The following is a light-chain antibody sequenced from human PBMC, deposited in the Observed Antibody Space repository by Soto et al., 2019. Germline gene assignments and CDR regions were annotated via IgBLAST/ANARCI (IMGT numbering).Light chain of an antibody. V-gene: IGKV3-20*01. Sequence: EIVLTQSPGPLSLSPGERATLSCRASQSFNSIYLAWYQKKPGQATRLLIYGASSRATGIPDRFSGSGSGTDFTLTISRLEPEDFAVYYCHQYDSWTCGQGTKVEIK. J-gene: IGKJ1*01. CDR2: GAS. CDR1: QSFNSIY. CDR3: HQYDSWT.